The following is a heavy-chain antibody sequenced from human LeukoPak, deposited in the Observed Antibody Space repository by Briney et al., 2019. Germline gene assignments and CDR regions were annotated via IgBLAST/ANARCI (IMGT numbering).Heavy chain of an antibody. J-gene: IGHJ4*02. CDR2: IKQDGSEK. Sequence: GGSLRLSCAASGFTFRNYWMSWVRQAPGKGLEWVANIKQDGSEKYYVDSVKGRFTSSRDKAKNSLYLQMNSLRTDDTAVYFCEREGPFDFWGQGTLVTVSS. CDR1: GFTFRNYW. V-gene: IGHV3-7*01. CDR3: EREGPFDF.